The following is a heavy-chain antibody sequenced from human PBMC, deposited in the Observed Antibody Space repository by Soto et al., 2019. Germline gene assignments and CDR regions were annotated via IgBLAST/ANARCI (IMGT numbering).Heavy chain of an antibody. CDR2: IKSKTDGGKT. V-gene: IGHV3-15*07. Sequence: GGSLRLSCAASGFTFSNAWMNWVRQAPGKGLEWVGRIKSKTDGGKTEYAAPVKGRFTISRDDSKNTLYLQMNSLKTEDTAVYYCTTSPYIVVVTARNWGQGTLVTVSS. CDR1: GFTFSNAW. J-gene: IGHJ4*02. D-gene: IGHD2-21*02. CDR3: TTSPYIVVVTARN.